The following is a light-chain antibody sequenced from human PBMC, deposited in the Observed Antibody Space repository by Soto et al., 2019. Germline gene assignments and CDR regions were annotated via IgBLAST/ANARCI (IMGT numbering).Light chain of an antibody. J-gene: IGKJ1*01. CDR3: QQYLSTPHT. CDR1: QSFLYRSNSKNY. V-gene: IGKV4-1*01. Sequence: DIVMTQSPDSLAVSLGERATINCKSSQSFLYRSNSKNYLAWYQKKPGQPPKLLVYWASTRESGVPDRFSGSGSGTDFTLTISSLQAEDVAVYYCQQYLSTPHTFGQGTKVDIK. CDR2: WAS.